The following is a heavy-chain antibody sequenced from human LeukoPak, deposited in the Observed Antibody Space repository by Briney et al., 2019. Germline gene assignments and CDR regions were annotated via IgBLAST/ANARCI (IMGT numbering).Heavy chain of an antibody. J-gene: IGHJ3*02. CDR2: ISSSNSYM. D-gene: IGHD2-8*01. CDR3: GKDLFGVGNNGDGFDI. V-gene: IGHV3-21*01. Sequence: GGSLRLSCAASGFTFSSYSMNWVRQAPGKGLEWVSSISSSNSYMYYADSVKGRFTISRDNAKNSLYLQMNSLRAADTAVYYCGKDLFGVGNNGDGFDIWGQGTMVTISS. CDR1: GFTFSSYS.